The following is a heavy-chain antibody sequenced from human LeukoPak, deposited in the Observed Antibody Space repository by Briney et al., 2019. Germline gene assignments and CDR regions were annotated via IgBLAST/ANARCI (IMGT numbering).Heavy chain of an antibody. D-gene: IGHD3-22*01. CDR3: ETPFGRASYYYDSSGYDNWFAP. CDR2: FDPEDGET. CDR1: GYTLTELS. J-gene: IGHJ5*02. V-gene: IGHV1-24*01. Sequence: ASVNVSCKVSGYTLTELSMHWVRQAPGKGLEWMGGFDPEDGETIYAQKFQGRVTMTEDTSTDTAYMELSSLRSEDTAVYYCETPFGRASYYYDSSGYDNWFAPWGQGNLVTVSS.